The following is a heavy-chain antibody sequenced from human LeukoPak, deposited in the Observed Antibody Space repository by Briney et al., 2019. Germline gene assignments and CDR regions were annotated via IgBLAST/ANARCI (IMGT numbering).Heavy chain of an antibody. J-gene: IGHJ4*02. CDR2: MNPNSGNT. Sequence: ASVKVSCKASGYTFTSYDINWVRQATGQVLGWMGWMNPNSGNTGYAQKFQGRVTMTRNTSISTAYMELSSLRSEDTAVYYCARGRNFDWLLHYFDYWGQGTLVTVSS. CDR3: ARGRNFDWLLHYFDY. V-gene: IGHV1-8*01. D-gene: IGHD3-9*01. CDR1: GYTFTSYD.